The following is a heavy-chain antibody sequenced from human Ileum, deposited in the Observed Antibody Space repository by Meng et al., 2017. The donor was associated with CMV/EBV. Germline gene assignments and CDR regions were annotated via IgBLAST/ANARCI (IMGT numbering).Heavy chain of an antibody. CDR2: ITGSGDII. D-gene: IGHD4-17*01. CDR3: ARGNYGFDY. CDR1: GFPFGAYY. Sequence: LRLACAASGFPFGAYYPTWVRQAPGKGLEWVSYITGSGDIIYYADSVKGRFTISRDNAKSSLYLEINSLRAEDTAVYYCARGNYGFDYWGQGTLVTVSS. J-gene: IGHJ4*02. V-gene: IGHV3-11*01.